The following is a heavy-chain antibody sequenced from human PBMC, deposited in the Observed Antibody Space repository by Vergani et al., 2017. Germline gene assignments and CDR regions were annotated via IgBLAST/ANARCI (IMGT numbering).Heavy chain of an antibody. D-gene: IGHD3-10*01. J-gene: IGHJ6*02. Sequence: QVQLVQSGAEVKKPGASVKVSCKASGYTFTSYSFNWVRQAPGQGLEWMGRIIPIFGTANYAQKFQGRVTITADESTSTAYMELSSLRSEDTAVYYCARVSLWFGEFLIRYGMDVWGQGTTVTVSS. V-gene: IGHV1-69*13. CDR3: ARVSLWFGEFLIRYGMDV. CDR1: GYTFTSYS. CDR2: IIPIFGTA.